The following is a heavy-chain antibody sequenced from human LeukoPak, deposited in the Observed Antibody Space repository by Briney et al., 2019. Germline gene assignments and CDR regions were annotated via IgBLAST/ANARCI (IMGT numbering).Heavy chain of an antibody. CDR2: INAGNGNT. D-gene: IGHD3-10*01. J-gene: IGHJ5*02. CDR1: GYTFTSYA. Sequence: ASVKVSCKASGYTFTSYAMHWVRQAPRQRLEWMGWINAGNGNTKYSRKFQGRVTITRDTSASTAYMELSSLRSEDTAVYYCVRDGEGVAISVNYWFDPWGQGTLVTVSS. CDR3: VRDGEGVAISVNYWFDP. V-gene: IGHV1-3*01.